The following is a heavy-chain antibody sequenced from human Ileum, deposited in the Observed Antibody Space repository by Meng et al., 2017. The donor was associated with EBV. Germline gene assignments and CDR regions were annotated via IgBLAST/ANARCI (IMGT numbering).Heavy chain of an antibody. CDR1: GGSITRSNW. CDR3: ASRPPYNQGVSLEY. D-gene: IGHD3-10*01. J-gene: IGHJ4*02. Sequence: QGRLQDSGPSPLETSGTLSLTLAVSGGSITRSNWWTWVRHPPGKGLEWIGEIFHPASTNYNPSLQSRITMSIDESKNQFSLKLYFVTAADTAVYYCASRPPYNQGVSLEYWGQGTLVTVSS. CDR2: IFHPAST. V-gene: IGHV4-4*02.